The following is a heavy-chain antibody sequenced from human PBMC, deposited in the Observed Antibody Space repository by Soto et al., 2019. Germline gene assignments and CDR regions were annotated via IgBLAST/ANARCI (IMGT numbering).Heavy chain of an antibody. CDR3: TTLASGHFDS. J-gene: IGHJ4*02. D-gene: IGHD2-8*02. CDR2: IFYSGTT. CDR1: GGSISSPSYN. V-gene: IGHV4-39*01. Sequence: QLRESGPGLLKPSETLSLTCTVSGGSISSPSYNWGWVRQPPGKGPEWSGTIFYSGTTQYNPSFRSRLAMSVDTSKSQVSLTLTSVSAADTAVYYCTTLASGHFDSWGQGAQVTVSS.